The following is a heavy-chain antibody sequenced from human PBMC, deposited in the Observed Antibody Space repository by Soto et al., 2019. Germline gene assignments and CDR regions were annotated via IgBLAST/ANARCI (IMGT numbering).Heavy chain of an antibody. Sequence: GESLKISCKGSGYSFTSYWISWVRQMPGKGLEWMGRIDPSDSYTNYSPSFQGHVTISADKSISTAYLQWSSLKASDTAMYYCAREMATIHNWFYPWGQGTLVTVSS. J-gene: IGHJ5*02. CDR1: GYSFTSYW. D-gene: IGHD5-12*01. CDR2: IDPSDSYT. V-gene: IGHV5-10-1*01. CDR3: AREMATIHNWFYP.